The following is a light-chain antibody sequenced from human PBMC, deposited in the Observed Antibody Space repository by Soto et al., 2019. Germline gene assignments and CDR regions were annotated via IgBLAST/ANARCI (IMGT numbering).Light chain of an antibody. V-gene: IGLV1-47*02. CDR2: NSD. CDR3: ATWDDSLSGRV. CDR1: SSNVGNHF. J-gene: IGLJ3*02. Sequence: QSVLTQPPSASGTPGQRVTISCSGSSSNVGNHFVYWYQHLPGTAPRLLIYNSDQRPSRVPDRFSSSKSGASASLAISGLRADDAGDYYCATWDDSLSGRVFGGGTKVTVL.